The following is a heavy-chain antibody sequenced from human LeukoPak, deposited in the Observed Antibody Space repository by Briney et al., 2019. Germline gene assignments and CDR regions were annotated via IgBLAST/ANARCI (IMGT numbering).Heavy chain of an antibody. J-gene: IGHJ5*02. CDR3: ARESEYSGDRAPQNWFDP. CDR1: GYSISSDYY. D-gene: IGHD1-26*01. V-gene: IGHV4-38-2*02. Sequence: ASETLSLTCTVSGYSISSDYYWGWIRQPPGKGLEWVGSIYHTGTTYYNPSLKSRVTISVDTSKNQFSLKLSSVTATDTAVYYCARESEYSGDRAPQNWFDPWGQGTLVTVSS. CDR2: IYHTGTT.